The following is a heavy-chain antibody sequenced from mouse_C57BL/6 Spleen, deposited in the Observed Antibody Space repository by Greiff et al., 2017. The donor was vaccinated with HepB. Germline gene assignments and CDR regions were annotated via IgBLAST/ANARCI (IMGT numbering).Heavy chain of an antibody. CDR2: ISYDGSN. D-gene: IGHD1-1*01. Sequence: EVKLEESGPGLVKPSQSLSLTCSVTGYSITSGYYWNWIRQFPGNKLEWMGYISYDGSNNYNPSLKNRISITRDTSKNQFFLKLNSVTTEDTATYYCARASHYDGSRPFDYWGQGTTLTVSS. V-gene: IGHV3-6*01. CDR3: ARASHYDGSRPFDY. CDR1: GYSITSGYY. J-gene: IGHJ2*01.